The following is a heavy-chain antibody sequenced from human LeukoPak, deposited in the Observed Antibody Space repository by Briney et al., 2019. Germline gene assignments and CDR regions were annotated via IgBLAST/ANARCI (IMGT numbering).Heavy chain of an antibody. V-gene: IGHV4-39*01. CDR1: GGSISSSSYY. Sequence: PSETLSLTCTVSGGSISSSSYYWGWIRQPPGKGLAWIGSIYYSGNTYYNPSLKSRVTISVDTSKNQFLLKLSSVTAADTAVYYCARQPTWGVNWSQGTLVTVSS. J-gene: IGHJ4*02. CDR2: IYYSGNT. D-gene: IGHD7-27*01. CDR3: ARQPTWGVN.